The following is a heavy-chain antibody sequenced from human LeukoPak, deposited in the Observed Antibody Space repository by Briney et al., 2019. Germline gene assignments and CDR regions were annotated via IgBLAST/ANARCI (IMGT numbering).Heavy chain of an antibody. CDR1: GFTVSSNY. Sequence: PGGSLRLSCAASGFTVSSNYMSWVRQAQGKGLEWVSVIYSGGSTYYADSVKGRFTISRDNSKNTLYLQMNSLRAEDTAVYYCASNAHLIVVVPGAFDIWGQGTMVTVSS. J-gene: IGHJ3*02. CDR2: IYSGGST. CDR3: ASNAHLIVVVPGAFDI. D-gene: IGHD2-2*01. V-gene: IGHV3-53*01.